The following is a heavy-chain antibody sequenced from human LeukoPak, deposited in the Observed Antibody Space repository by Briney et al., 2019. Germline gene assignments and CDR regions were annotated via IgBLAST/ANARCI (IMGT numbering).Heavy chain of an antibody. CDR2: IYHSGST. CDR3: ARGNYDYVWGRYFDQ. J-gene: IGHJ4*02. CDR1: GGSISSSNW. V-gene: IGHV4-4*02. D-gene: IGHD3-16*01. Sequence: SETLSLTCAVSGGSISSSNWWSWVRQPPGKGLEWIGEIYHSGSTNYNPSLKSRVTMSVDTSKNQFSLKLSSVTAADTAVYYCARGNYDYVWGRYFDQWGQGTLVTVSS.